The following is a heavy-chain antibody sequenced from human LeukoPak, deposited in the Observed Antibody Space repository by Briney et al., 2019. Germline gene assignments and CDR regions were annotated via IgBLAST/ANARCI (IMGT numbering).Heavy chain of an antibody. CDR3: ARLAYDYVWGSPQHYFDY. J-gene: IGHJ4*02. CDR2: IYYSGST. CDR1: GGSISSYY. V-gene: IGHV4-59*08. Sequence: SETLSLTCTVSGGSISSYYWSWIRQPPGKGLEWIGYIYYSGSTNYNPSLKSRVTISVDTSKNQFSLKLSSVTAADTAVYYCARLAYDYVWGSPQHYFDYWGQGTLVTVSS. D-gene: IGHD3-16*01.